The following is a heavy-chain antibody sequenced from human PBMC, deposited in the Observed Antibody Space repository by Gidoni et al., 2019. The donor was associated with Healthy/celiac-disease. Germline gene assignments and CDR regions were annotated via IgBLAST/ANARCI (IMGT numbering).Heavy chain of an antibody. V-gene: IGHV4-59*01. Sequence: QVQLQESGPGLVKPSETLSLTCTVSGGSISSYYWSWIRQPPGKGLEWIVYIYYSGSTNYNPSLKSRVTISVDTSKNQFSLKLSSVTAADTAVYYCARTDVDTASSGFDYWGQGTLVTVSS. D-gene: IGHD5-18*01. J-gene: IGHJ4*02. CDR3: ARTDVDTASSGFDY. CDR2: IYYSGST. CDR1: GGSISSYY.